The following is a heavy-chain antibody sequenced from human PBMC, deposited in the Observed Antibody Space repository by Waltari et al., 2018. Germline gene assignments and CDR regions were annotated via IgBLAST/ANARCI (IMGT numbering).Heavy chain of an antibody. CDR3: ARVVVVAAPMGDWFDP. D-gene: IGHD2-15*01. J-gene: IGHJ5*02. CDR1: GYSISSGYY. V-gene: IGHV4-38-2*01. CDR2: IYHSGST. Sequence: QVQLQESGPGLVKPSETLSLTCAVSGYSISSGYYWGWIRQPPGKGLEWIGSIYHSGSTYHNPSLKSRVTISVDTSKNQFSLKLSSVTAADTAVYYCARVVVVAAPMGDWFDPWGQGTLVTVSS.